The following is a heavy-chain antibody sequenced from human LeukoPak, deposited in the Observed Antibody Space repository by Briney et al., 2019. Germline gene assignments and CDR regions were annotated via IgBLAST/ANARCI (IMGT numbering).Heavy chain of an antibody. Sequence: TSETLSLTCAVSGYSISSGYYWGWIRQPPGKGLGWIGSIYHSGSTYYNPSLKSRVTISVDTSKNQFSLKLSSVTAADTAVYYCASAPGDFWSGYPDYFDYWGQGTLVTVSS. V-gene: IGHV4-38-2*01. D-gene: IGHD3-3*01. CDR2: IYHSGST. J-gene: IGHJ4*02. CDR1: GYSISSGYY. CDR3: ASAPGDFWSGYPDYFDY.